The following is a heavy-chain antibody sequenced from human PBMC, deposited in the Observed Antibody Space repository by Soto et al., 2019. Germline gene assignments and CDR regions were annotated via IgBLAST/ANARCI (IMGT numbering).Heavy chain of an antibody. CDR2: ISSSSSYI. D-gene: IGHD6-19*01. CDR1: GFTFSSYS. Sequence: EVQLVESGGGLVKPGGSLRLSCAASGFTFSSYSMNWVRQAPGKGLEWVSSISSSSSYICYADSVKGRFTISRDNAKNSLYLQMNSLRAEDTAVYYCARVSGSSRMYYFDYWGQGTLVTVSS. V-gene: IGHV3-21*01. J-gene: IGHJ4*02. CDR3: ARVSGSSRMYYFDY.